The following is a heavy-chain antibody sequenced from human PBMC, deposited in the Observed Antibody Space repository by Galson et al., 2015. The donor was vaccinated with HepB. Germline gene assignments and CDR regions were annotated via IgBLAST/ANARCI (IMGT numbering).Heavy chain of an antibody. Sequence: SVKVSCKASGGTFSSYAISWVRQAPGQGLEWMGGIIPIFGTANYAQKFQGRVTITTDESTSTAYMELSSLRSEDTAVYYCARSPAGVVPAAIVKVPMGYYYYMDVCGKGTTVTVSS. D-gene: IGHD2-2*01. CDR3: ARSPAGVVPAAIVKVPMGYYYYMDV. CDR1: GGTFSSYA. J-gene: IGHJ6*03. CDR2: IIPIFGTA. V-gene: IGHV1-69*05.